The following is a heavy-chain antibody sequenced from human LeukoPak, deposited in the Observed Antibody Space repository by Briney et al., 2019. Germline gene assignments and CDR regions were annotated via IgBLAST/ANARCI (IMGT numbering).Heavy chain of an antibody. CDR1: GFSFSNYN. CDR2: ITSSGSLV. Sequence: GGSLRLSCAASGFSFSNYNMNWARLAPGKGLEWVSSITSSGSLVFYADSVKGRFTISRDNADNSLYLQMSSLRAEDTAVYFCARDPYSGAYGSDSYYYMDVWGKGTTVTVSS. D-gene: IGHD1-26*01. CDR3: ARDPYSGAYGSDSYYYMDV. V-gene: IGHV3-21*01. J-gene: IGHJ6*03.